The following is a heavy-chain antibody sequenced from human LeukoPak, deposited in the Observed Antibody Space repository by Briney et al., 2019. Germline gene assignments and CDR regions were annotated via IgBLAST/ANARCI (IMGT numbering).Heavy chain of an antibody. V-gene: IGHV3-30*04. CDR1: GFTFSSYP. CDR2: ISYDGTNK. J-gene: IGHJ4*02. D-gene: IGHD3-16*01. CDR3: ARNFRYNMITPSPFNY. Sequence: QPGGSLRLSCAASGFTFSSYPMHWVRQAPGKGLEWVAVISYDGTNKYYTDSVKGRFTISRDNSKNTLYLQMNSLRAEDTAVYYCARNFRYNMITPSPFNYWGQGTLVTVSS.